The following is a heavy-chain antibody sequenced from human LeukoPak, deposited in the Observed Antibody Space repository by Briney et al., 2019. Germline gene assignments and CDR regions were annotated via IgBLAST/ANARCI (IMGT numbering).Heavy chain of an antibody. CDR3: ARDPDYGSGSFDY. Sequence: GGSLSLSCAASGFTVSSNYMSWVRQAPGKGLEWVLVIYSGGSTYYADSVKGRFTISRDNSKNTLYLQMNSLRAEDTAVYYCARDPDYGSGSFDYWGQGTLVTVSS. J-gene: IGHJ4*02. CDR2: IYSGGST. CDR1: GFTVSSNY. V-gene: IGHV3-66*01. D-gene: IGHD3-10*01.